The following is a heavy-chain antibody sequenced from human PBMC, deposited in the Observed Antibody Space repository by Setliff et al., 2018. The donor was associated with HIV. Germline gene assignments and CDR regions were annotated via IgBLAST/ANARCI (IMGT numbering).Heavy chain of an antibody. CDR2: VTPDGGDK. D-gene: IGHD2-21*01. CDR3: VRDLARVIAH. Sequence: ETLSLTCAVYGGSFGAYYWTWIRQPPGKGLEWVASVTPDGGDKYYANSMRGRFTISRDNGKNAVYLQMNSLTAEDTALYYCVRDLARVIAHWGQGTLVTVSS. J-gene: IGHJ4*02. CDR1: GGSFGAYY. V-gene: IGHV3-7*01.